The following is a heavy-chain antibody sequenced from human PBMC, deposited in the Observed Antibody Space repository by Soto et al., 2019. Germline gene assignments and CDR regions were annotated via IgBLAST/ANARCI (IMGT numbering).Heavy chain of an antibody. CDR3: ASDFTGVLVLGTSPPGGDNYGWDV. D-gene: IGHD2-8*02. CDR1: GGTFSRYT. CDR2: IIPILEIA. J-gene: IGHJ6*02. Sequence: QVQLVQPGAEVKKPGSSVKVSCKASGGTFSRYTFTWVRQAPGQGLEWMGRIIPILEIANYAQNFQGRVTITADKATGTASMELSSLTSDDTAVYFCASDFTGVLVLGTSPPGGDNYGWDVWGQGTTVTVSS. V-gene: IGHV1-69*02.